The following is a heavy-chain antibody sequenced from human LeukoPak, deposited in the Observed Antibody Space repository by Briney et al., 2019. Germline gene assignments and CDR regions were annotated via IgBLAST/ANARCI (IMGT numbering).Heavy chain of an antibody. J-gene: IGHJ4*02. V-gene: IGHV3-30*03. Sequence: GRSLRLSCAASGFTFSSYGMRWVRQAPGKGLDRGAVISYDGTNKYTADSVRGRFTISRDNSKNTLYLQMDSLRTEDTAVYYCARVELYASGWYGSIDYWGQGTLVAVSS. D-gene: IGHD6-19*01. CDR2: ISYDGTNK. CDR1: GFTFSSYG. CDR3: ARVELYASGWYGSIDY.